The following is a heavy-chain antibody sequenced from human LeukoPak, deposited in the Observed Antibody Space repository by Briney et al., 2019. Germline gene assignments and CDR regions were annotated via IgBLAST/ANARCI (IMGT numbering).Heavy chain of an antibody. J-gene: IGHJ5*01. D-gene: IGHD5-12*01. CDR3: VRDSSRLEPGYFDS. CDR1: GFTFSSFS. CDR2: ISTTSST. Sequence: PGGSLRLSCAASGFTFSSFSIHWVRLTPRKGLEWVSFISTTSSTHYAAPVKGRFTLSRDNAKNSVSLLMNSLRADDTAVYYCVRDSSRLEPGYFDSWGQGVLVTVSS. V-gene: IGHV3-21*01.